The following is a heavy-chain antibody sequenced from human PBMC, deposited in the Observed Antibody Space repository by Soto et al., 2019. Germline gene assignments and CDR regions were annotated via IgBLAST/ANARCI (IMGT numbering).Heavy chain of an antibody. CDR1: GYTFTSYY. Sequence: ASVKVSCKASGYTFTSYYMPWVRQAPGQGLEWMGIINPSGGSTSYAQKFQGRVTMTRDTSTSTVYMELSSLRSEDTAVYYCARDLGDSSGYYPYYLDYWGQGTLVTVSS. J-gene: IGHJ4*02. D-gene: IGHD3-22*01. V-gene: IGHV1-46*01. CDR3: ARDLGDSSGYYPYYLDY. CDR2: INPSGGST.